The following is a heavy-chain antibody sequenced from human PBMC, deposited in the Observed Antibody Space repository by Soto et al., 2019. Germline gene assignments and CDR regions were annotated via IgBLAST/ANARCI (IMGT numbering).Heavy chain of an antibody. Sequence: ASVKVSCKASGYTFTSYAMHWVRQAPGQGLEWMGRIIPILGIANYAQKFQGRVTITADKSTSTAYMELSSLRSEDTAVYYCAKSGANWNDVTDYWGQGALVTVSS. V-gene: IGHV1-69*04. CDR1: GYTFTSYA. D-gene: IGHD1-1*01. J-gene: IGHJ4*02. CDR2: IIPILGIA. CDR3: AKSGANWNDVTDY.